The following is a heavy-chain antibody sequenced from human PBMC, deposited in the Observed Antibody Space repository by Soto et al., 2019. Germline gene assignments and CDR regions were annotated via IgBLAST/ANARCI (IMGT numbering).Heavy chain of an antibody. CDR3: TSEKGWRQSPLDS. CDR2: IKSKSSGGTT. CDR1: GFIFRNAW. V-gene: IGHV3-15*01. Sequence: LVESGGGLVKPGGSIRLSCAASGFIFRNAWMSWVRQAPGKGLEWVGRIKSKSSGGTTDYAAPVEGRVAITRDDSKSILYLQMTSQTLEETAVYFCTSEKGWRQSPLDSWGQGALVTVSS. J-gene: IGHJ5*01. D-gene: IGHD4-4*01.